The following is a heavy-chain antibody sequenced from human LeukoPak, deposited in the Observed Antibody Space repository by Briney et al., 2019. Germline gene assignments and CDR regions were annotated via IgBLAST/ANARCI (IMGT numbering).Heavy chain of an antibody. CDR3: ASVDHLATGIAAVDY. CDR1: GYTFTSYG. J-gene: IGHJ4*02. Sequence: GASVKVSCKASGYTFTSYGISWVRQAPGQGLEWMGWISAYNGNTNYAQKLQGRVTMTTDTSTSTAYMELRSLRSDDTAVYYCASVDHLATGIAAVDYWGQGTLVTVSS. V-gene: IGHV1-18*01. CDR2: ISAYNGNT. D-gene: IGHD6-13*01.